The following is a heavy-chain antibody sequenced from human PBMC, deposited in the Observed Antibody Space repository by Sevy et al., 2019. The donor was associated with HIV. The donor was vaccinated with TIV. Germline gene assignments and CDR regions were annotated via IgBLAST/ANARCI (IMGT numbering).Heavy chain of an antibody. J-gene: IGHJ5*02. V-gene: IGHV3-15*01. CDR3: TTDRTVTAFRA. D-gene: IGHD4-17*01. CDR1: GFTFSNAW. CDR2: IKSKTDGGTT. Sequence: GGSLRLSCAASGFTFSNAWMSWVRQAPGKGLEWVGRIKSKTDGGTTDYAEPGKGRFTISRDDSKNMLYLQMNSLKTEDTAVYYCTTDRTVTAFRAWGQGTLVTVSS.